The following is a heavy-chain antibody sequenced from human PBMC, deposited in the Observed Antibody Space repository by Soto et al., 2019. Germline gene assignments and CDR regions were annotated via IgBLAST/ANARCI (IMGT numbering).Heavy chain of an antibody. Sequence: QVQLVQSGAEVKKPGASVKVSCKASGYTFTSYGISWVRQAPGQGLEWMGWISAYNGNTNYAQKLQVRVTMTTDTPTSTAYMGLRSMTSDATAVYYCARVLGYYAPAFDIWGQGTMVTVSS. CDR3: ARVLGYYAPAFDI. J-gene: IGHJ3*02. D-gene: IGHD2-2*01. CDR1: GYTFTSYG. V-gene: IGHV1-18*01. CDR2: ISAYNGNT.